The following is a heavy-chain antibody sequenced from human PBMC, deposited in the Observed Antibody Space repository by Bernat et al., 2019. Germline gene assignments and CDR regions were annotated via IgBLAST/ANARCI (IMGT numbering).Heavy chain of an antibody. CDR2: INSDGSST. CDR1: GFTFSSYG. D-gene: IGHD7-27*01. V-gene: IGHV3-74*01. CDR3: ARDEPWGYYYYGMDV. Sequence: VQLVESGGGVVQPGRSLRLSCAASGFTFSSYGMHWVRQAPGKGLVWVSRINSDGSSTSYADSVKGRFTISRDNAKNTLYLQMNSLRAEDTAVYYCARDEPWGYYYYGMDVWGQGTTVTVSS. J-gene: IGHJ6*02.